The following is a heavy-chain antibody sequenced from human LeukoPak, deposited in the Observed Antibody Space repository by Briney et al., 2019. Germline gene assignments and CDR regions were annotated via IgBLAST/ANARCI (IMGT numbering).Heavy chain of an antibody. V-gene: IGHV1-46*01. D-gene: IGHD3-3*01. J-gene: IGHJ6*02. CDR3: ARGNLPPYDFWSGTKNYYYYGMDV. CDR2: INPISGTT. CDR1: GYTFTSYY. Sequence: GASVKVSCKASGYTFTSYYMHWVRQAPGQGLEWVGAINPISGTTTYAQKFQGRVTMTRDTSTTTAYMELSSLRSEDTAVYYCARGNLPPYDFWSGTKNYYYYGMDVWGQGTTVTVSS.